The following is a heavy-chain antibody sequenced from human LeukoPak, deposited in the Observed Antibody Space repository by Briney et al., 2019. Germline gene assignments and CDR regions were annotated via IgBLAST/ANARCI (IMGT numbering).Heavy chain of an antibody. CDR3: ARAPLVPAATKVRFDP. CDR1: GYTFTGYY. Sequence: ASVKVSCKASGYTFTGYYMHWVRQAPGQGLEWMGRINPNSGGTNYAQKFQGRVTMTRDTSIGTAYMELSRLRSDDTAVYYCARAPLVPAATKVRFDPWGQGTLVTVSS. J-gene: IGHJ5*02. CDR2: INPNSGGT. D-gene: IGHD2-2*01. V-gene: IGHV1-2*06.